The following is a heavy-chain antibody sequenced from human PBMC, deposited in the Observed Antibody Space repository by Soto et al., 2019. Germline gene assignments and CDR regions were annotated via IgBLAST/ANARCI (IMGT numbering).Heavy chain of an antibody. D-gene: IGHD3-22*01. Sequence: SVKVSCKASGGTFSSYAISWVRQAPGQGLEWMGGIIPTFGTANYAQKFQGRVTITADESTSTAYMELSSLRSEDTAVYYCATDYYDSSGYLDYYYYGMDVWGQGTTVTVS. CDR3: ATDYYDSSGYLDYYYYGMDV. V-gene: IGHV1-69*13. CDR2: IIPTFGTA. J-gene: IGHJ6*02. CDR1: GGTFSSYA.